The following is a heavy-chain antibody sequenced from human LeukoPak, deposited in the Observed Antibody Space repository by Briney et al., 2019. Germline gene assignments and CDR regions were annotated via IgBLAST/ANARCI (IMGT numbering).Heavy chain of an antibody. V-gene: IGHV3-11*04. D-gene: IGHD4-17*01. Sequence: GGSLRLSCAASGFTFSDYYMSWIRQAPGKGLEWVSYISSSGSTIYYADSVKGRFTISRDNAKNSLYLQMNGLRAEDTAVYYCARSKLAAVHGDPEWFDPWGQGTLVTVSS. CDR1: GFTFSDYY. CDR2: ISSSGSTI. CDR3: ARSKLAAVHGDPEWFDP. J-gene: IGHJ5*02.